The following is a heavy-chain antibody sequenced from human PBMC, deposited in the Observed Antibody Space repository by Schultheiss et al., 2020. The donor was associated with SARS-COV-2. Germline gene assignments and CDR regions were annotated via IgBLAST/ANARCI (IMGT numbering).Heavy chain of an antibody. CDR3: ARYTAMAINWFDP. Sequence: SETLSLTCTVSGYSISSGYYWGWIRQPPGKGLEWIGSIYHSGNTKYNPSLKSRVTISVDTSKNQFSLKMSSVTAADTAVYYCARYTAMAINWFDPWGQGTLVTVSS. CDR2: IYHSGNT. D-gene: IGHD5-18*01. J-gene: IGHJ5*02. CDR1: GYSISSGYY. V-gene: IGHV4-38-2*02.